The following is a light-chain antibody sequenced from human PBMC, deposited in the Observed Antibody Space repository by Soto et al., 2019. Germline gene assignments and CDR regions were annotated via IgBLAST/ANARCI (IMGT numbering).Light chain of an antibody. J-gene: IGLJ1*01. Sequence: QSALAQPASVSGSPGQSITISCTGTSSDVGAYNSVSWYQHHPHKAPQVIIYKGTQRPSGVSNRFSGSTSGNAASLTISGLQADDEADYFCCSSAPESTYVFGSGTKVTVL. CDR3: CSSAPESTYV. V-gene: IGLV2-23*01. CDR1: SSDVGAYNS. CDR2: KGT.